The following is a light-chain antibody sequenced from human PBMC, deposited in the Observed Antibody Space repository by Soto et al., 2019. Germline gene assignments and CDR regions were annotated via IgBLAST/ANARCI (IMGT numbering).Light chain of an antibody. CDR3: QQYNNRPPGT. CDR1: QSVGSS. J-gene: IGKJ1*01. CDR2: SAS. Sequence: EIVMTQSPATLSVSPGERATLSCRASQSVGSSLAWYQQKPGQAPRLLIYSASTRATGIPARFSGSGSGTEFTLTISSLQSEDFAVYYCQQYNNRPPGTFGQGTKVEIK. V-gene: IGKV3-15*01.